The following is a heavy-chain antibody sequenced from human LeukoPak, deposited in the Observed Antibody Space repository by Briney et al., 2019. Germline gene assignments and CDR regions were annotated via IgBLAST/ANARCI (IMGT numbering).Heavy chain of an antibody. CDR3: AKDRYSSSSSPPNGFDI. Sequence: GESLKISCEGSGYTFSSYAMTWVRQAPGKGLEWVSGISGGGGLTYYADSVKGRFTISRDNSKNTLYLQMNSLRAEDTAVYYCAKDRYSSSSSPPNGFDIWGRGTMVTVSS. CDR2: ISGGGGLT. V-gene: IGHV3-23*01. CDR1: GYTFSSYA. J-gene: IGHJ3*02. D-gene: IGHD6-6*01.